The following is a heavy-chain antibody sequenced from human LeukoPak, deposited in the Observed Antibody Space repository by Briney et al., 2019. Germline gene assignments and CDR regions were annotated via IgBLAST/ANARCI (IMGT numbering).Heavy chain of an antibody. J-gene: IGHJ5*02. Sequence: ASVKVSCKASGYTFTSYGISWVRQAPGQGLEWMGWISAYNGNTNYAQKLQGRVTMTTDTSTSTAYMELRSLRSDDTAVYYCARDWSSAVAGTFSWFDPWGQGTLVTVSS. CDR1: GYTFTSYG. CDR2: ISAYNGNT. D-gene: IGHD6-19*01. CDR3: ARDWSSAVAGTFSWFDP. V-gene: IGHV1-18*01.